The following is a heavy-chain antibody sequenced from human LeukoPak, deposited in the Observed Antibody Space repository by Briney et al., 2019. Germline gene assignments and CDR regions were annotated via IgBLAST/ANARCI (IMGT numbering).Heavy chain of an antibody. J-gene: IGHJ5*02. CDR3: ARDPIYYYDFWFDP. D-gene: IGHD3-22*01. V-gene: IGHV4-39*07. CDR1: GGSISSSSYY. Sequence: SETLSLTCTVSGGSISSSSYYWGWIRQPPGKGLEWIGSIYYSGSTYYNPSLKSRVTISVDTSKNQFSLKLSSVTAADTAVYYCARDPIYYYDFWFDPWGQGTLVTVSS. CDR2: IYYSGST.